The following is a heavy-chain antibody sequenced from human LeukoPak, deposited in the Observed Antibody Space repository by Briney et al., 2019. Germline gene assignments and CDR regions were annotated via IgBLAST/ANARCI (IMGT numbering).Heavy chain of an antibody. Sequence: PGGSLRLSCAASGFTFNSYAMSWVREAPGKGLEWVSAISGSGGSTYYADSVKGRFTISRDNSKNTLYLQMNSLRAEDTAVYYCAKDYCSSTSCRILYYFDYWGQGTLFSVSS. CDR1: GFTFNSYA. CDR2: ISGSGGST. CDR3: AKDYCSSTSCRILYYFDY. V-gene: IGHV3-23*01. D-gene: IGHD2-2*01. J-gene: IGHJ4*02.